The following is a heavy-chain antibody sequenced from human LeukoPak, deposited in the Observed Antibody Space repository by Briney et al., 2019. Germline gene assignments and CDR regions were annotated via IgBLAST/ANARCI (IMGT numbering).Heavy chain of an antibody. CDR1: GFAFSNYA. CDR3: AKAVRSMVTGGGYFDS. CDR2: LSGGGDSR. V-gene: IGHV3-23*01. Sequence: PGGSLRLSCAASGFAFSNYAMSWVRQAPGKGLEWVSSLSGGGDSRYYADSVMGRFTTSRYNSKNTLYLQMNSLRAEDTAVYYCAKAVRSMVTGGGYFDSWGQGTLVTVSS. D-gene: IGHD3-10*01. J-gene: IGHJ4*02.